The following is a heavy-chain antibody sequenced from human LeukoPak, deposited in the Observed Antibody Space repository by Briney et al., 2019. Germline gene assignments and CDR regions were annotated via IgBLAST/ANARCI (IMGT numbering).Heavy chain of an antibody. J-gene: IGHJ4*02. V-gene: IGHV4-59*11. CDR2: IHSTGST. CDR3: ARGFYDSRGCSSPFDY. CDR1: GDSISGHY. D-gene: IGHD3-22*01. Sequence: PSETLSLTCTVSGDSISGHYWSWIRQPPGKGLEWIAYIHSTGSTNTNPSLKSRVTISIDTSKNQFSLKLSSVTAADTAVYSCARGFYDSRGCSSPFDYWGQGTLVTVSS.